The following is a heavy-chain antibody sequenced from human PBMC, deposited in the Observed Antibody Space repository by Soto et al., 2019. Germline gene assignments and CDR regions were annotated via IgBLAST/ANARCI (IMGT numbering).Heavy chain of an antibody. CDR1: RFTFGTYA. CDR2: MSYDGSHK. V-gene: IGHV3-30-3*01. J-gene: IGHJ6*02. CDR3: ARERAAPSDHYYGLDV. Sequence: QVQLVEAGGGVVQPGRSLRLSCAASRFTFGTYAMHWVRQAPGKGLGWVAVMSYDGSHKYYADSVEGRFTISRDSSENTLFLEINSLRAEDTAVYYCARERAAPSDHYYGLDVWGQGTTVTACS. D-gene: IGHD6-13*01.